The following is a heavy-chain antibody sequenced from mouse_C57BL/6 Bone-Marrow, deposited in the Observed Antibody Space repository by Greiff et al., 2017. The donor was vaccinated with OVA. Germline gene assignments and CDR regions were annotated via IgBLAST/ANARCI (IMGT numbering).Heavy chain of an antibody. CDR3: ARSWGQLRLRGDY. CDR1: GYTFTDYY. D-gene: IGHD3-2*02. V-gene: IGHV1-26*01. J-gene: IGHJ2*01. Sequence: EVMLQQSGPELVKPGASVKISCKASGYTFTDYYMNWVKQSHGKSLEWIGDINPNNGGTSYNQKFKGKATLTVDKSSSTAYMELRSLTSEDSAVYYCARSWGQLRLRGDYWGQGTTLTVSS. CDR2: INPNNGGT.